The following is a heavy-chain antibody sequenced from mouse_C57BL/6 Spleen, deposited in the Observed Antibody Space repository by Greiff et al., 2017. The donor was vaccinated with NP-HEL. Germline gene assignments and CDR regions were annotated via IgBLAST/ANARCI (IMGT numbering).Heavy chain of an antibody. CDR1: GFTFSSYA. CDR3: ARHQVVRDPYFDY. D-gene: IGHD6-2*01. V-gene: IGHV5-4*01. CDR2: ISDGGSYT. J-gene: IGHJ2*01. Sequence: VQVVESGGGLVKPGGSLKLSCAASGFTFSSYAMSWVRQTPEKRLEWVATISDGGSYTYYPDNVKGRFTISRDNAKNNLYLQMSHLKSEDTAMYYCARHQVVRDPYFDYWGQGTTLTVSS.